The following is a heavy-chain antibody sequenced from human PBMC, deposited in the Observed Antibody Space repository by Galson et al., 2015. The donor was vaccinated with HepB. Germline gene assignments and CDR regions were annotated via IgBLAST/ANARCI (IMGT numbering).Heavy chain of an antibody. Sequence: ETLSLTCAVSGGSISSSNWRSWVRQPPGKGLEWIGEIYHSGSTNYNPSLKSRVTISVDKSKNQFSLKLSSVTAADTAVYYCATQREWGWPIDYWGQGTLVTVSS. J-gene: IGHJ4*02. CDR3: ATQREWGWPIDY. D-gene: IGHD3-3*01. V-gene: IGHV4-4*02. CDR1: GGSISSSNW. CDR2: IYHSGST.